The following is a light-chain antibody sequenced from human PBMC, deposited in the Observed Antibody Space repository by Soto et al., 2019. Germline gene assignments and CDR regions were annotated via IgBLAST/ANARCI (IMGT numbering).Light chain of an antibody. CDR1: QSVSSSY. J-gene: IGKJ2*01. CDR3: QQYGSLLYT. CDR2: GAS. Sequence: EIVLTQSPGTLSLSPGERATLSCRASQSVSSSYLAWYQQKPGQAPRLLIYGASSRATGIPDRFSGSGSGTDFTLTISRLEPEDVAVYYCQQYGSLLYTFGQGTKLEIK. V-gene: IGKV3-20*01.